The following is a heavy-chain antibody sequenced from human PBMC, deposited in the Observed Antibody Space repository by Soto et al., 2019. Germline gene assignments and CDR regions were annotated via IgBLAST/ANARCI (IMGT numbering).Heavy chain of an antibody. J-gene: IGHJ4*02. D-gene: IGHD2-15*01. CDR2: ISGSGGST. V-gene: IGHV3-23*01. Sequence: EVPLLESGGGLVQPGGSLRLSCAASGFTFSSYAMSWVRQAPGKGLEWVSAISGSGGSTYYADSVKGRFTISRDNSNNRLYLQMNSLRAEDTAVYYCAVILVVVAATQFDYWGQGTLVTVSS. CDR3: AVILVVVAATQFDY. CDR1: GFTFSSYA.